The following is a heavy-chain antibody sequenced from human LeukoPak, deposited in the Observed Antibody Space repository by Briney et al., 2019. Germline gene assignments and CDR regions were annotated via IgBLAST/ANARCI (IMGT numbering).Heavy chain of an antibody. J-gene: IGHJ4*02. V-gene: IGHV1-2*02. CDR2: INPNSGGT. CDR1: GYTFTGHY. CDR3: ARDSGDGYNPVDY. D-gene: IGHD5-24*01. Sequence: ASVKVSCKASGYTFTGHYMHWVRQAPGQGLEWMGWINPNSGGTHYAQKFQGRVTMTRDTSISTAYMELSSLRSDDTAVYYCARDSGDGYNPVDYWGQGTLITVSS.